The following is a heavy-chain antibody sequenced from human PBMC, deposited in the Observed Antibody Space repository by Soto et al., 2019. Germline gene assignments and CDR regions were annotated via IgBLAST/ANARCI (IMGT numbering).Heavy chain of an antibody. D-gene: IGHD3-22*01. CDR3: AKSPSVSGYYQPLDY. CDR2: ISGSGGST. J-gene: IGHJ4*02. Sequence: LRLSCAASGFTFSSYAMSWVRQAPGKGLEWVSAISGSGGSTYYADSVRGRFTISRDNSKNTLYLQMNSLRAEDTAVYYCAKSPSVSGYYQPLDYWGQGTLVTVSS. V-gene: IGHV3-23*01. CDR1: GFTFSSYA.